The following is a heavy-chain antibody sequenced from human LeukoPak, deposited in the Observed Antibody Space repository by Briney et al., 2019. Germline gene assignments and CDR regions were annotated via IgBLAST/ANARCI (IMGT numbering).Heavy chain of an antibody. J-gene: IGHJ1*01. D-gene: IGHD6-19*01. V-gene: IGHV4-39*01. CDR3: GAITSIAVPGAGYPQH. CDR1: GGSISSSSYY. CDR2: IYYSGST. Sequence: SETLSLTCSVSGGSISSSSYYWGWIRQPPGKGLEWIGSIYYSGSTYYNSSLKSRVTISVDTSKSQFSLRLSSVTAADTAVYYCGAITSIAVPGAGYPQHWGQGTLVTVSS.